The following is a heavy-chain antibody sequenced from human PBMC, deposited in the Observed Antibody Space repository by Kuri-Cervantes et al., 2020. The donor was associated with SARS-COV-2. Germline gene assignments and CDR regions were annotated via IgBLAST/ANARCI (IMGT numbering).Heavy chain of an antibody. V-gene: IGHV3-48*02. CDR1: GFTFSSYS. J-gene: IGHJ2*01. CDR3: ARVGPRGTGIAVAGYWYFDL. D-gene: IGHD6-19*01. Sequence: GESLKISCAASGFTFSSYSMNWVRQAPGKGLEWVSYSSSSSSTIYYADSVKGRFTISRDDAKNSLYLQMNSLRDEDTVVYYCARVGPRGTGIAVAGYWYFDLWGRGTLVTVSS. CDR2: SSSSSSTI.